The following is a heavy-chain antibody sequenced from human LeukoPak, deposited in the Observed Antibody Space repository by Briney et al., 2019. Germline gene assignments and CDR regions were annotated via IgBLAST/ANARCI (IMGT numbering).Heavy chain of an antibody. CDR3: ARDSLARWGASFDY. Sequence: GGSLRLSCAASGFTFSSYSMNWVRQAPGKGLEWVSSISSSSSYIYYADSVKGRFTISRDNAKNSLYLQMNSLRAEDTAVYYCARDSLARWGASFDYWGLGTLVTVSP. J-gene: IGHJ4*02. CDR2: ISSSSSYI. CDR1: GFTFSSYS. D-gene: IGHD3-16*01. V-gene: IGHV3-21*01.